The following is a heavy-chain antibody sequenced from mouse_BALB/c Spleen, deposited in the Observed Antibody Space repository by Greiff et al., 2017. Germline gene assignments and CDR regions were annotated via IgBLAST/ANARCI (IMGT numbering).Heavy chain of an antibody. Sequence: VQLQQSGTVLARPGASVKMSCKASGYTFTSYWMHWVKQRPGQGLEWIGAIYPGNSDTSYNQKFKGKAKLTAVTSTSTAYMELSSLTNEDSAVYDCTRRGVGDYYAMDYWGQGTSVTVSS. D-gene: IGHD1-1*02. CDR3: TRRGVGDYYAMDY. J-gene: IGHJ4*01. CDR1: GYTFTSYW. V-gene: IGHV1-5*01. CDR2: IYPGNSDT.